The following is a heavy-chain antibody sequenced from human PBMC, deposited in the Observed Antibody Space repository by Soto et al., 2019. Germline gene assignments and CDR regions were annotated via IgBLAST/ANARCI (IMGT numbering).Heavy chain of an antibody. CDR3: ARDVAPVDTAMVKGWFDP. V-gene: IGHV1-3*01. CDR2: INAGNGNT. CDR1: VYTFTSYA. J-gene: IGHJ5*02. Sequence: XSVKVSCKASVYTFTSYAMHWVRQAPGQSLEWMGWINAGNGNTKYSQKFQGRVTITRDTSASTAYMELSSLRSEDTAVYYCARDVAPVDTAMVKGWFDPWGQGTLVTVSS. D-gene: IGHD5-18*01.